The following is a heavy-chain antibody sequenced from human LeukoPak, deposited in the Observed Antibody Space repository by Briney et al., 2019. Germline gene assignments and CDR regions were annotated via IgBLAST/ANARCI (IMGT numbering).Heavy chain of an antibody. J-gene: IGHJ4*02. Sequence: GGSLRLSCAASRFTFSSHAMSWVRQAPGKGLEWVSAISDRGDNKQYTDSVKGRLTISSDNSKNTLYLQMNSLRADDTAVYYCAKSSRYGTGWYGRIDYWGQGTLVTVS. D-gene: IGHD6-19*01. V-gene: IGHV3-23*01. CDR3: AKSSRYGTGWYGRIDY. CDR2: ISDRGDNK. CDR1: RFTFSSHA.